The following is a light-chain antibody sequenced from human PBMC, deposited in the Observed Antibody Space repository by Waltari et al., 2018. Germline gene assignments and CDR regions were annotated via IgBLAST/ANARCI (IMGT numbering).Light chain of an antibody. J-gene: IGLJ1*01. CDR1: SGDVGGSNY. CDR2: DVS. CDR3: CSYAGSSTFV. Sequence: QSALTQPASVSGSPGQPITISCTGTSGDVGGSNYVPWYQQHPGKAPKLMIYDVSKRPSGVSNRFSGSKSGNTASLTISGLQAEDEADYYCCSYAGSSTFVFGTGTKVTVL. V-gene: IGLV2-23*02.